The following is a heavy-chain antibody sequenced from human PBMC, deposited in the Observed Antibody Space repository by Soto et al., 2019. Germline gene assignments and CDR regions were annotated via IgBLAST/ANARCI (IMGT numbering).Heavy chain of an antibody. CDR2: ISGSGGST. Sequence: GGSLSLSCAASGFTFGSYSMSWVRQAPGKGLEWVSAISGSGGSTYYADSVKGRFTISRDNSKNTLYLQMGSLRAEDMAVYYCARDQGVDYYDIMTGHFYYVMAGWGQETTFTVSS. V-gene: IGHV3-23*01. J-gene: IGHJ6*02. CDR3: ARDQGVDYYDIMTGHFYYVMAG. D-gene: IGHD3-9*01. CDR1: GFTFGSYS.